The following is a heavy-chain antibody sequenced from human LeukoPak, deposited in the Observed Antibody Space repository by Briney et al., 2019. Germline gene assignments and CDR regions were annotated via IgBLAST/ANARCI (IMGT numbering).Heavy chain of an antibody. Sequence: GGSLKLSCAASGFTFSGSAMHWVRQASGKGLEWVGRIRSKANSYATAYAASVKGRFTISRDDSKNTAYLQMNSLKTEDTAVYYCAGPTCLRGGYCSINFWGQGTLVTVSS. V-gene: IGHV3-73*01. CDR2: IRSKANSYAT. CDR3: AGPTCLRGGYCSINF. J-gene: IGHJ4*02. D-gene: IGHD2-2*01. CDR1: GFTFSGSA.